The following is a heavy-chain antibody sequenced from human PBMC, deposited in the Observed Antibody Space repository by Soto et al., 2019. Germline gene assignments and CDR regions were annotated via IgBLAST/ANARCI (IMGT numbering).Heavy chain of an antibody. CDR1: GYTFTGYY. CDR2: INPNSGGT. Sequence: ASVKVSCKASGYTFTGYYMHWVRQAPGQGLEWMGWINPNSGGTNYTQKFQGWVTMTRDTSISTAYIEMSRLRSDDTAVYYCATQRLGDDGSGSPLDYWGQGTLVTAPQ. J-gene: IGHJ4*02. V-gene: IGHV1-2*04. D-gene: IGHD3-22*01. CDR3: ATQRLGDDGSGSPLDY.